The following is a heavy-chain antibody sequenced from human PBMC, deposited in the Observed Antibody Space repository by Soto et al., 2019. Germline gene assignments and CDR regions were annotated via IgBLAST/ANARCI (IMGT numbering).Heavy chain of an antibody. Sequence: GESLKISCAASGSTFSSYAISWVRQAPAKGLEWVSVISGSDDSTYYADSVKGRFTISRDNSKNTLYLQMNSLRAEDTAVYYCAKRSSSSTFDYWGQGTLVTVSS. J-gene: IGHJ4*02. CDR3: AKRSSSSTFDY. V-gene: IGHV3-23*01. CDR1: GSTFSSYA. D-gene: IGHD6-6*01. CDR2: ISGSDDST.